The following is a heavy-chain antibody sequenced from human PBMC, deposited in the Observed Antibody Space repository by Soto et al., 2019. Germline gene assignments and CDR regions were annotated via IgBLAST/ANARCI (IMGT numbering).Heavy chain of an antibody. Sequence: PGGSLRLSCAASGFTFSSYSMNWVRQAPGKGLEWVSYISSSSSTIYYADSVKGRFTISRDNAKNSLYLQMNSLRAEDTAVFYCAKVLNSYSSGWALFYYCGRGTLVT. J-gene: IGHJ4*02. D-gene: IGHD6-19*01. CDR2: ISSSSSTI. CDR1: GFTFSSYS. CDR3: AKVLNSYSSGWALFYY. V-gene: IGHV3-48*01.